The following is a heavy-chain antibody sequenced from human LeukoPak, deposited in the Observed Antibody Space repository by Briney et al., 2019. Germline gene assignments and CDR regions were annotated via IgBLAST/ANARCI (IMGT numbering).Heavy chain of an antibody. J-gene: IGHJ6*02. CDR1: GFTFSSYR. D-gene: IGHD3-3*01. CDR3: ASVSVEWFIDYYDGMDV. V-gene: IGHV3-21*01. CDR2: ISSSSSYI. Sequence: GGSLRLSCAASGFTFSSYRMNWVRQAPGKGLEWVSTISSSSSYIYYADPVKGRFTISRDNAKNSLYLQMNSLRAEDTAVYYCASVSVEWFIDYYDGMDVWGQGTTVTVSS.